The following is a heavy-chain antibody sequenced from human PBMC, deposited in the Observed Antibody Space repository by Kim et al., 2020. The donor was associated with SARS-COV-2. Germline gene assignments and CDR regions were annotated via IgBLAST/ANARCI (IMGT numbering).Heavy chain of an antibody. CDR1: GFSFSGYS. CDR2: IWFDGSKQ. D-gene: IGHD3-9*01. J-gene: IGHJ6*02. V-gene: IGHV3-33*06. CDR3: AKVKGDLDPLTGDSCGLVL. Sequence: GGSLRLSCEASGFSFSGYSMHWVRQAPGKGLEWVALIWFDGSKQNYADSVRGRFTISRDNSRGTLFLEMNTLRDEDTALYYCAKVKGDLDPLTGDSCGLVLWGQGTTVIVS.